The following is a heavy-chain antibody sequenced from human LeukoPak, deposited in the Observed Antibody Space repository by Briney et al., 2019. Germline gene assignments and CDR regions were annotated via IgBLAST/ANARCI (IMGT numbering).Heavy chain of an antibody. CDR3: ARGTKATYYYGSGSYYPLFDY. J-gene: IGHJ4*02. CDR2: INPNSGGT. CDR1: GYTFTGYY. V-gene: IGHV1-2*04. Sequence: ASVKVSCKASGYTFTGYYMHWVRRAPGQGLEWMGWINPNSGGTNYAQKFQGWVTMTRDTSISTAYMELSRLRSDDTAVYYCARGTKATYYYGSGSYYPLFDYWGQGTLVTVSS. D-gene: IGHD3-10*01.